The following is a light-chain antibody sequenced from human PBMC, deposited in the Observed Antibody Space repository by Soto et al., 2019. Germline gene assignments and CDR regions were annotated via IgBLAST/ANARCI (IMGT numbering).Light chain of an antibody. Sequence: QSALTQPASVSGSPGQLITISCTGTSRDIGAYDYVSWYQQHPGQAPRLIIYDVTEWPSGISDRFSGSRSGNTASLTISGLRPEDVADYYGSSKRDKTTVLFAGGTKLTVL. V-gene: IGLV2-14*03. CDR1: SRDIGAYDY. CDR3: SSKRDKTTVL. CDR2: DVT. J-gene: IGLJ2*01.